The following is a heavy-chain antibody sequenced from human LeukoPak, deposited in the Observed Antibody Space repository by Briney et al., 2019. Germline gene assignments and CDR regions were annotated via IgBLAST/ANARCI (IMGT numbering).Heavy chain of an antibody. CDR3: ARDWKTNSFDY. CDR1: GFTFSAFG. V-gene: IGHV3-30*03. D-gene: IGHD1-1*01. CDR2: ISYDGSNI. Sequence: GGSLRLSCAASGFTFSAFGMHWVRQAPGKGLKWVAIISYDGSNIYYADYVKGRFTISRDISKNTLYLQMDSLRAEDTAIYYCARDWKTNSFDYWGQGTLVTVSS. J-gene: IGHJ4*02.